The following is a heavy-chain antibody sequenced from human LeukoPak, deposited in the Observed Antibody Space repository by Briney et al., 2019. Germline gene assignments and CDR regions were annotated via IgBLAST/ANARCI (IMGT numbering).Heavy chain of an antibody. Sequence: GVSLRLSCAASGFTFSSYSMNWVRQAPGKGLEWGSYISSSSSNIYYADSVKGRFTISRDNAKNSLYLQMNSLRAEDTAVYYCARDRGAAVAGSFDYWGQGTLVTVSS. CDR2: ISSSSSNI. CDR3: ARDRGAAVAGSFDY. V-gene: IGHV3-48*01. CDR1: GFTFSSYS. D-gene: IGHD6-19*01. J-gene: IGHJ4*02.